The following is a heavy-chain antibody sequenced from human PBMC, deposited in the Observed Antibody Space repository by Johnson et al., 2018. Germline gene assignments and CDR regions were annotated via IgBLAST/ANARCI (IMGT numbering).Heavy chain of an antibody. CDR1: GFTFSSYD. CDR2: IGSAGDT. J-gene: IGHJ6*03. V-gene: IGHV3-13*01. Sequence: VQLVESGGGFVQPGGSLRLSCAASGFTFSSYDMHWVRQATGKGLEWVSTIGSAGDTYYPGSVKGRFTISRENAKNSLYLQMNSLRAGDTAVYYCAREESSYYMDVWGKGTTVTVSS. CDR3: AREESSYYMDV.